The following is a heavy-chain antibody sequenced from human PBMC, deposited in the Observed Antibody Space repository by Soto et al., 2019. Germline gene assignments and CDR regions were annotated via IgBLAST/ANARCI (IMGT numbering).Heavy chain of an antibody. J-gene: IGHJ2*01. Sequence: QVQLVQSGAEVKKPGSSVKVSCKASGGTFSSYAISWVRQAPGQGLEWMGGIIPIFGTANYAQKFQGRVTITADESTSTAYMELSSLRSGDTAVYYCARDLGRGYCTNGLCWTPDLWGRGTLVTVSS. CDR1: GGTFSSYA. V-gene: IGHV1-69*01. D-gene: IGHD2-8*01. CDR3: ARDLGRGYCTNGLCWTPDL. CDR2: IIPIFGTA.